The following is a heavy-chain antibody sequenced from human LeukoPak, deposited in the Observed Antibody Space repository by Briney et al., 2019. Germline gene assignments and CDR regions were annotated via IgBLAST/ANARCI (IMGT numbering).Heavy chain of an antibody. CDR2: IYYSGST. Sequence: SETLSLTCTVSGGSISSSSYSWGWLRQPPGKGLEWIGSIYYSGSTYYNPSLKSRVTISVDTSKNQFSLKLSSVTAADTAVYYCARRGDGDYVYYYYGMDVWGQGTTVTVSS. V-gene: IGHV4-39*01. CDR1: GGSISSSSYS. CDR3: ARRGDGDYVYYYYGMDV. D-gene: IGHD4-17*01. J-gene: IGHJ6*02.